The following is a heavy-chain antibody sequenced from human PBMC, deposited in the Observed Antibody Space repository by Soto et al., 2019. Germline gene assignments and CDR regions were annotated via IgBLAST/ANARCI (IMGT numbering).Heavy chain of an antibody. CDR1: GDTNVPLT. D-gene: IGHD3-9*01. J-gene: IGHJ6*03. Sequence: QVQLVQSGAEVKRPGSSVKVSCTASGDTNVPLTFTWVRQAPGQGLEWMGRIIPATGVVNYAQKFQGRVTITPDKPATTVFMELSGLTSEDSAVYFCAREGVLTLPSTLSFFYYHMDVWGDGTAVVVSS. V-gene: IGHV1-69*08. CDR2: IIPATGVV. CDR3: AREGVLTLPSTLSFFYYHMDV.